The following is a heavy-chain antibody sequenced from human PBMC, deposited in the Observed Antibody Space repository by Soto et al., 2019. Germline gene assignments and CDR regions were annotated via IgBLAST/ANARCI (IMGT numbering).Heavy chain of an antibody. V-gene: IGHV3-48*02. D-gene: IGHD3-3*01. CDR1: GGTFGGFG. CDR3: ARDSSHYDFWSGRIYGMDV. CDR2: ISSSSSTI. Sequence: AAGGTFGGFGGSWIRKEQKKGLEWVSYISSSSSTIYYADSVKGRFTIYRDNAKNSLYLQMNSLRDEDTAVYYCARDSSHYDFWSGRIYGMDVWGQGTTVTVSS. J-gene: IGHJ6*02.